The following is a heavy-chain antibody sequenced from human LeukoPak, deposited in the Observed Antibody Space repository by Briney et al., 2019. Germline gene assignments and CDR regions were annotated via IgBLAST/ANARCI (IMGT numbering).Heavy chain of an antibody. D-gene: IGHD4-23*01. CDR2: IGYTGDST. CDR3: AKSPTVDAAFDI. J-gene: IGHJ3*02. Sequence: GGSLRLSCAASGFTFSSYAMNWVRQAPGKGLEWVSGIGYTGDSTFYADSVKGRFTVSRDSSKNTLFLHMNSLRAEDTALYYCAKSPTVDAAFDIWGQGTMVTVPS. V-gene: IGHV3-23*01. CDR1: GFTFSSYA.